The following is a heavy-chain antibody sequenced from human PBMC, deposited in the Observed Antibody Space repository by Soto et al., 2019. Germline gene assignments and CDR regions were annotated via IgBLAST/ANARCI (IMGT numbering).Heavy chain of an antibody. CDR2: ISWNSGSI. CDR3: AKDTVGPQLGGYYYYMDV. D-gene: IGHD6-13*01. Sequence: EVQLVESGGGLVQPGRSLRLSCAASGFTFDDYAMHWVRQAPGKGLEWVSGISWNSGSIGYADSVKGRFTISRDNAKNSLYLQMNSLRAEDTALYYCAKDTVGPQLGGYYYYMDVWGKGTTVTVSS. CDR1: GFTFDDYA. V-gene: IGHV3-9*01. J-gene: IGHJ6*03.